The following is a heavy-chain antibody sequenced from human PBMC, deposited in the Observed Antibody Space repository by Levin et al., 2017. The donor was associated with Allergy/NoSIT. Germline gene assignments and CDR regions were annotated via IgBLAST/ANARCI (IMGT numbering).Heavy chain of an antibody. CDR1: GDTFSNYV. CDR3: ARGGYYRGSGSYRENDY. CDR2: IIPISGSA. D-gene: IGHD3-10*01. J-gene: IGHJ4*02. Sequence: SVKVSCKASGDTFSNYVINWVRQAPGQGLEWMGGIIPISGSAKYAQKFQGRVTITADESTSTAYMDLSSLRPEDTAVYYCARGGYYRGSGSYRENDYWGQGTLVTVSS. V-gene: IGHV1-69*13.